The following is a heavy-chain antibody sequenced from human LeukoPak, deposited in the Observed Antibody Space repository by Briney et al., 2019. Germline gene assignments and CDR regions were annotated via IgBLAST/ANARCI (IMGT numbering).Heavy chain of an antibody. D-gene: IGHD3-16*01. J-gene: IGHJ4*02. V-gene: IGHV3-21*01. CDR2: ISSSSSYI. Sequence: PGGSLRLSCAASGFIFNNYEMNWVRQAPGKGLEWVSSISSSSSYIYYADSVKGRFTISRDNAKNSLYLQMNSLRAEDTAVYYCARALIGGSSPMTFDYWGQGTLITASS. CDR3: ARALIGGSSPMTFDY. CDR1: GFIFNNYE.